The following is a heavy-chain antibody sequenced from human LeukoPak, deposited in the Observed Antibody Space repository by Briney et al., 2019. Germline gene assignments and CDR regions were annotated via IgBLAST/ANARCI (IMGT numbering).Heavy chain of an antibody. CDR1: GGSISRSGYS. J-gene: IGHJ4*02. D-gene: IGHD3-10*01. V-gene: IGHV4-30-4*07. Sequence: SETLSLTCAVSGGSISRSGYSWSWIRQPPGKGLEWIGYIYYTGSTYYNPPLKSRLTISLDTSKNQFSLKLSSVTAADTAVYYCAKVGIDGSGPFDHWGQGTLVTVSS. CDR2: IYYTGST. CDR3: AKVGIDGSGPFDH.